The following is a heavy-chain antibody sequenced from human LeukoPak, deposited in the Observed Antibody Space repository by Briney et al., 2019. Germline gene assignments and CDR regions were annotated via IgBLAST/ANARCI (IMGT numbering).Heavy chain of an antibody. D-gene: IGHD3-10*01. CDR2: IYYGGST. Sequence: SETLSFTGTGSGGSISSYYWSWIPQPPGQGLKWIGYIYYGGSTNYNPSLKSGVTISVDTSKNQFSLKLSSVTAADTAVYYCARVSSGNFDYWGQGTLVTVSS. CDR1: GGSISSYY. V-gene: IGHV4-59*01. CDR3: ARVSSGNFDY. J-gene: IGHJ4*02.